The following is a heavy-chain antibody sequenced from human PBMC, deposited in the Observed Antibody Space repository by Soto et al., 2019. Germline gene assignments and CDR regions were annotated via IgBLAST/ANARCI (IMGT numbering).Heavy chain of an antibody. CDR1: GFTFSSYG. Sequence: VGSLRLSCAASGFTFSSYGMHWVRQAPGKGLEWVAVISYDGSNKYYADSVKGRFTISRDNSKNTLYLQMNSLRAEDTAVYYCAKDYSAVAGVGRVDYWGQGTLVTVSS. J-gene: IGHJ4*02. CDR3: AKDYSAVAGVGRVDY. V-gene: IGHV3-30*18. CDR2: ISYDGSNK. D-gene: IGHD6-19*01.